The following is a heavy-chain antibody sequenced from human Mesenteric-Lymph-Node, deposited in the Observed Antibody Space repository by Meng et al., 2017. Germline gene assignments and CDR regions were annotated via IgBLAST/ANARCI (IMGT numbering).Heavy chain of an antibody. J-gene: IGHJ4*02. CDR3: ARGAVPYSRIAVAGTSRH. D-gene: IGHD6-19*01. Sequence: SETLSLTCTVSGGSIRSNDFYWGWIRQPPGKGREWIGSIYYSGSTDYNLSLKSRITISIDTSKNQFSLKLSSVTAADTAVYYCARGAVPYSRIAVAGTSRHCGQGTLVTVSS. CDR2: IYYSGST. CDR1: GGSIRSNDFY. V-gene: IGHV4-39*07.